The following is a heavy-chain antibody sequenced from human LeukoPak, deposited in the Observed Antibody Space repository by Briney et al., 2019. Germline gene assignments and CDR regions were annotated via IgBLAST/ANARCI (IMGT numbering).Heavy chain of an antibody. CDR3: ARHPSVGATRDCFDY. CDR1: GYTFTSYG. CDR2: ISAYNGNT. D-gene: IGHD1-26*01. V-gene: IGHV1-18*01. J-gene: IGHJ4*02. Sequence: ASVTVSFTASGYTFTSYGISWVRQAPGQGLEWMGWISAYNGNTNYAQKLQGRVTMTTDTSTSTAYMELRSLRSDDTAVYYCARHPSVGATRDCFDYWGQGTLVTVSS.